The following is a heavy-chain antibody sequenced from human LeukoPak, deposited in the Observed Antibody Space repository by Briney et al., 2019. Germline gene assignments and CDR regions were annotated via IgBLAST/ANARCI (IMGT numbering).Heavy chain of an antibody. CDR1: GYSFTSYW. Sequence: GESLKISCKGSGYSFTSYWIGCVRQMPGKGLEWMGIIYPGDSDTRYSPSFQGQVTISADKSISTAYLQWSSLKASDTAMYYCARPRRYCSSTSCSYYFDYWGQGTLVTVSS. J-gene: IGHJ4*02. D-gene: IGHD2-2*01. CDR2: IYPGDSDT. V-gene: IGHV5-51*01. CDR3: ARPRRYCSSTSCSYYFDY.